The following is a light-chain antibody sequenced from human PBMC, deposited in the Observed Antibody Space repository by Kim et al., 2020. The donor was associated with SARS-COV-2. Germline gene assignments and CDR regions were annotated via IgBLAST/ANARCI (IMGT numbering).Light chain of an antibody. Sequence: ASVGDRATITCRASQGTGRFLAWYQQKPGKAPRVLIYDASTLQSGVPSRFSGSGSGTDFTLTISSLQPEDFATYYCQQLSNYPITFGQGTRLEIK. CDR3: QQLSNYPIT. CDR2: DAS. J-gene: IGKJ5*01. V-gene: IGKV1-9*01. CDR1: QGTGRF.